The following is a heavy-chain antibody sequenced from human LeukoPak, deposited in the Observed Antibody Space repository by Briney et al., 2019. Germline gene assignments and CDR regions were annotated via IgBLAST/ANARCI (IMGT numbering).Heavy chain of an antibody. CDR3: ARGIWGSGSYFDY. J-gene: IGHJ4*02. V-gene: IGHV1-8*01. D-gene: IGHD3-10*01. CDR2: MNPNSGNT. CDR1: GYTFTSYD. Sequence: GASVKVSCKASGYTFTSYDINWVRQATGQGLEWMGWMNPNSGNTGNAQKFQGRVTMTRNTSISTAYMELSGLRSEDTAVYYCARGIWGSGSYFDYWGQGTLVTVSS.